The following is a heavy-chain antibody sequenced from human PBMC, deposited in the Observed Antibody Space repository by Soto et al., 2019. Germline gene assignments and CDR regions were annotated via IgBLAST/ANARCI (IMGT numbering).Heavy chain of an antibody. CDR1: GFTFSTYP. D-gene: IGHD3-10*01. CDR3: ARASITMPNLDY. CDR2: ISGNGGSN. Sequence: GGPRLSCAASGFTFSTYPVHWVRQGPGTGLEYVAGISGNGGSNNYEESVKGRFTISRDNEKNSLYMKMKSLREEDKDVYYCARASITMPNLDYWGQGTLVTVSS. J-gene: IGHJ4*02. V-gene: IGHV3-64*04.